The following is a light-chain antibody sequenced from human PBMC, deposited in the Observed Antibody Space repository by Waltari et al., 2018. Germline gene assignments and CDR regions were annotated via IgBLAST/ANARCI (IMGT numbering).Light chain of an antibody. Sequence: EFVLTQSPATLSSSPGARATLSCRASQSVSRYLAWYQQKPGQAPRLLIFEATKRATGIPARFSGSGSGTDFTLTISNLDPADFASYYCQQYSDWPPTFGQGTKLEIK. J-gene: IGKJ2*01. CDR3: QQYSDWPPT. CDR1: QSVSRY. V-gene: IGKV3-11*01. CDR2: EAT.